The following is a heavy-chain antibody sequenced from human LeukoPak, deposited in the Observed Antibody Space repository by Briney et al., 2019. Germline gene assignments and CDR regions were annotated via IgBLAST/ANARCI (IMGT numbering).Heavy chain of an antibody. CDR1: GFTLSSYC. CDR2: ISSGSTTI. CDR3: ARNVEQWLVRVYYIYY. Sequence: PGGSLRLSCATSGFTLSSYCMNWVRQAPGKGLEWISYISSGSTTIYYADSVKGRFTISRDNAKNSLYLQMNSLRAEDTAVYYCARNVEQWLVRVYYIYYWGEGTLVTVSP. J-gene: IGHJ4*02. V-gene: IGHV3-48*01. D-gene: IGHD6-19*01.